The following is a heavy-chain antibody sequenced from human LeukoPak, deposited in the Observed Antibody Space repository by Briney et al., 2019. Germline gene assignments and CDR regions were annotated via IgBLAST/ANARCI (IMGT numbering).Heavy chain of an antibody. CDR2: IYYNGIT. J-gene: IGHJ4*02. D-gene: IGHD5-12*01. CDR1: GGSISGYY. V-gene: IGHV4-59*08. CDR3: ARHLYSGYERVFDY. Sequence: SSETLSLTCAVSGGSISGYYWIWIRQPPGKGLEWIGYIYYNGITNYNPSLKSRVTISLDTSKNQFSLKPSSVTAADTAVYSCARHLYSGYERVFDYWGQGTLVTVSS.